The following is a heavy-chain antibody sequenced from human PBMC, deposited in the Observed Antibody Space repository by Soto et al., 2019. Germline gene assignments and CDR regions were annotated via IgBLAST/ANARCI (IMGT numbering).Heavy chain of an antibody. CDR1: GYTFTSYG. CDR3: ARDRGGRGTYGGNPHY. J-gene: IGHJ4*02. Sequence: GASVKVSCKASGYTFTSYGISWVRQAPGQGLEWMGWISAYNGNTNYAQKLQGRVTMTTDTSTSTAYMELRSLRSDDTALYYCARDRGGRGTYGGNPHYWGQGTLVTVSS. CDR2: ISAYNGNT. V-gene: IGHV1-18*01. D-gene: IGHD4-17*01.